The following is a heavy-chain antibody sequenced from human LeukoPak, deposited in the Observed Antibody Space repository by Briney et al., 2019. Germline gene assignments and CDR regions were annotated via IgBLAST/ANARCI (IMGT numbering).Heavy chain of an antibody. J-gene: IGHJ4*02. D-gene: IGHD6-6*01. V-gene: IGHV4-34*01. CDR1: GESFSAYY. CDR2: ITHSGAT. CDR3: VRSSSSIFDY. Sequence: SETLSLTCAVYGESFSAYYWNWSRQPPGKGLEWIGEITHSGATYYNPSLKSRVTISVDTSKNQFSLKLSSVTAADTAVYYCVRSSSSIFDYWGQGTLVTVSS.